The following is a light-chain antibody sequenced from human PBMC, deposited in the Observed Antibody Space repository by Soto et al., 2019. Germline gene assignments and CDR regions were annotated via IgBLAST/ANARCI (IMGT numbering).Light chain of an antibody. CDR2: EVN. CDR1: NSGVGGYNY. J-gene: IGLJ1*01. CDR3: SSYTSSSTRV. Sequence: QSVLTQPASVSRSPGQPITISCTGTNSGVGGYNYVSWYQQHPGKAPKLMIYEVNNRPSGVSNRFSGSKSGNTASLTISGLQAEDEADYYCSSYTSSSTRVFGTGTKVTVL. V-gene: IGLV2-14*01.